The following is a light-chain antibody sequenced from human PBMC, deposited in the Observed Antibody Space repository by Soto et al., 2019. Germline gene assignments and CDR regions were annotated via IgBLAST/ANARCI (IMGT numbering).Light chain of an antibody. CDR1: QSVSSSY. CDR3: QQYGRSPST. V-gene: IGKV3-20*01. J-gene: IGKJ1*01. CDR2: GAS. Sequence: EFVLTQPPGTLSLSPGGRATLSCRASQSVSSSYLAWYQQKPGQAPRLLIYGASSRSAGIPDRFSGSGSGTDFTLTISRLEPEDFAVYYCQQYGRSPSTFGQGTKVDIK.